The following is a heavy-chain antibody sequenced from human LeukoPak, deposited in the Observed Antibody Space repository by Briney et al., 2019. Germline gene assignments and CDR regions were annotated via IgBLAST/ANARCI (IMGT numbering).Heavy chain of an antibody. CDR3: AELGITMIGGV. CDR1: GFTFSSYA. J-gene: IGHJ6*04. V-gene: IGHV3-23*01. CDR2: ISGSGGST. Sequence: GGSLRLSCAASGFTFSSYAMSWVSQAPGKGLEWVSAISGSGGSTYYADSVKGRFTISRDNAKNSLYLQMNSLRAEDTAVYYCAELGITMIGGVWGKGTTVTISS. D-gene: IGHD3-10*02.